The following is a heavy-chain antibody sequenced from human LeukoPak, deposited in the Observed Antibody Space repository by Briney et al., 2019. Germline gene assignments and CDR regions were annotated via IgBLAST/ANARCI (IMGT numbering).Heavy chain of an antibody. J-gene: IGHJ5*02. CDR3: ARDLSQACSWVLSGNT. CDR2: IKKDGSEK. V-gene: IGHV3-7*04. Sequence: GGSLRLSCAGSGFTFNAYWMHWVRQAPGKGLEWVANIKKDGSEKYYVDSVKGRFTISRDNAKNSVYLQMNRLRVEDTAVYFCARDLSQACSWVLSGNTWGQGTLGSVSS. D-gene: IGHD2-15*01. CDR1: GFTFNAYW.